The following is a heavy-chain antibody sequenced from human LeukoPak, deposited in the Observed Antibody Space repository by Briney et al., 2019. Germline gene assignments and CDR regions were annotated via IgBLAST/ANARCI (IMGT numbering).Heavy chain of an antibody. CDR3: AKAWIEYSSSWYGGGHNWFDP. CDR1: GFTFSSYG. CDR2: ISYDGSNK. J-gene: IGHJ5*02. D-gene: IGHD6-13*01. Sequence: PGGSLRLSCAASGFTFSSYGMHWVRQAPGKGLEWVAVISYDGSNKYYADSVKGRFTISRDNSKNTLYLQMNSLRAEDTAVYYCAKAWIEYSSSWYGGGHNWFDPWGQGTLVTVSS. V-gene: IGHV3-30*18.